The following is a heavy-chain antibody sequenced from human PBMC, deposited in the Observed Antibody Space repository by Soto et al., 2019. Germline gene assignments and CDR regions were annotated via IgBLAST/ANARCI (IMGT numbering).Heavy chain of an antibody. Sequence: EVQLLESGGDLAEPGGSLRLSCAASGFAFTHVWMTWVRQAPGRGLEWVGGIKRKIDGETTNDAAPVKGRFTISRDDSKHTLYLQMNSLKTDHSAVYYCAADRYCSSNTCPGAFDIWGQGTTV. J-gene: IGHJ3*02. CDR3: AADRYCSSNTCPGAFDI. CDR2: IKRKIDGETT. V-gene: IGHV3-15*01. D-gene: IGHD2-2*01. CDR1: GFAFTHVW.